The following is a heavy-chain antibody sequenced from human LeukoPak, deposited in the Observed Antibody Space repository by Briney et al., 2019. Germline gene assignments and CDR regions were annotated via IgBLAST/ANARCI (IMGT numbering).Heavy chain of an antibody. Sequence: GGSLRLSYAASGFSFSSYAMHWVRQAPGKGLEWVAVISYDGSNKYYADSVKGRFTISRDNSKNTLYLQMNSLRAEDTAMYYCARGYCSSSSCPGDYWGPGTLVTVSS. CDR3: ARGYCSSSSCPGDY. CDR1: GFSFSSYA. D-gene: IGHD2-2*01. V-gene: IGHV3-30-3*01. CDR2: ISYDGSNK. J-gene: IGHJ4*02.